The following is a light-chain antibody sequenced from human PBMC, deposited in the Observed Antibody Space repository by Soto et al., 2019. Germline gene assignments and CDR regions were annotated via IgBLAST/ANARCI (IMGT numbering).Light chain of an antibody. CDR1: QNINSN. CDR2: DAS. V-gene: IGKV3-15*01. Sequence: EIVMTQSPATLSVSPGERATLSCRASQNINSNLAWYQQKPGQAPRLLIYDASTRATGIPARFSGSGSGTEFTLTISSLPSEDXAXXXXXQYNLWPDTFGQGTKLEI. J-gene: IGKJ2*01. CDR3: XQYNLWPDT.